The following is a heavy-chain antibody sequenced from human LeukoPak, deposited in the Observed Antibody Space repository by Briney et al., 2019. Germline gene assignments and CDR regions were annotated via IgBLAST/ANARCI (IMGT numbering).Heavy chain of an antibody. Sequence: GESLRLSCAASGVTVSTSYMIWVRQAPGKGLEWVSVIYGEGNTYYADSVKGQFTISRDDSKNTLSLQMTSLRAADTAIDYCARDSTTWSSAGYWGQGTQVTVSS. D-gene: IGHD6-13*01. CDR2: IYGEGNT. V-gene: IGHV3-53*01. J-gene: IGHJ4*02. CDR1: GVTVSTSY. CDR3: ARDSTTWSSAGY.